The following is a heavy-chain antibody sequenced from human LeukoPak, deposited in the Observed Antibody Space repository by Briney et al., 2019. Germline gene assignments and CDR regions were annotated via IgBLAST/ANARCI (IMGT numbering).Heavy chain of an antibody. J-gene: IGHJ4*02. CDR1: GFTFSSCS. V-gene: IGHV3-21*01. CDR2: ISSSSSYI. CDR3: ANENYYGSGSYADH. Sequence: PGGSLRPSCAASGFTFSSCSMNWVRQAPGKGLEWVSSISSSSSYIYYADSVKGRFTISRDNAKNSLYLQMNSLRAEDTAVYYCANENYYGSGSYADHWGQGTLVTVSS. D-gene: IGHD3-10*01.